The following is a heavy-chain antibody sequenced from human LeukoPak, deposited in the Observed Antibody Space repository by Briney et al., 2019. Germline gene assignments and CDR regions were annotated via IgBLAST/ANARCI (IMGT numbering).Heavy chain of an antibody. CDR3: ARSMRAYHYDSSDYYPQDYNFYPQDYNFGMEV. Sequence: GSSVKVSCKASGGTFSSYAISWVRQAPGQGLEWMGGIIPIFGTANYAQKFQGRVTITADESTSTAYMELSSLRSEDTAVYYCARSMRAYHYDSSDYYPQDYNFYPQDYNFGMEVWGQGTTVTVSS. D-gene: IGHD3-22*01. CDR2: IIPIFGTA. CDR1: GGTFSSYA. V-gene: IGHV1-69*01. J-gene: IGHJ6*02.